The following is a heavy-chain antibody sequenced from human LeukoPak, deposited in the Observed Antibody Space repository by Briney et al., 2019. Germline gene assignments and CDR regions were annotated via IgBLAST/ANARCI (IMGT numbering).Heavy chain of an antibody. CDR2: IYYSGST. V-gene: IGHV4-59*01. CDR3: ARSRGYFDY. Sequence: TSETLSLTCTVSGGSISSYYWSWIRQPPGKGLEWIGYIYYSGSTNYNPSLKSRVTISVDTSKNQFSLKLGSVTAADTALYYCARSRGYFDYWGQGTLVTVSS. D-gene: IGHD6-13*01. J-gene: IGHJ4*02. CDR1: GGSISSYY.